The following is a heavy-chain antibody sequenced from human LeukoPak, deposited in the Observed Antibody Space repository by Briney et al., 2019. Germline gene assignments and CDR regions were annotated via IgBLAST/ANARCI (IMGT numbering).Heavy chain of an antibody. CDR1: GGSFSGYY. D-gene: IGHD3-9*01. V-gene: IGHV4-34*01. Sequence: SETLSLTCAVYGGSFSGYYWSWIRQPPGKGLEWIGEINHSGSTNYNPSLKSRVTISVDTSKNQFSLKLSSVTAADTAVYYCATRPYYDILTGYRYYFDYWGQGTLLTVSS. J-gene: IGHJ4*02. CDR3: ATRPYYDILTGYRYYFDY. CDR2: INHSGST.